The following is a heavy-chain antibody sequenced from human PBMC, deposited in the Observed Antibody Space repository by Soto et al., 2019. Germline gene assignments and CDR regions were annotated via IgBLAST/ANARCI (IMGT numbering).Heavy chain of an antibody. CDR3: AKDRNRWLRFDLGY. CDR1: GFTFSSYA. CDR2: ITGSAGST. D-gene: IGHD5-12*01. J-gene: IGHJ4*02. Sequence: EVQLLESGGGLVQPGGSLRLSCAASGFTFSSYAMSWVRQAPGKGLEWVSSITGSAGSTYYADSVKGRFTISRDNSKNPLYLQMNSLRVEDTAVYYCAKDRNRWLRFDLGYWGQGTLVTVSS. V-gene: IGHV3-23*01.